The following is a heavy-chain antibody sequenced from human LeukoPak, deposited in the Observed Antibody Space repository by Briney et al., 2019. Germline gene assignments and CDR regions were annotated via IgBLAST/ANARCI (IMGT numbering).Heavy chain of an antibody. CDR2: IKEDGSQK. V-gene: IGHV3-7*01. CDR3: ARHYDGTGYSLDY. D-gene: IGHD3-22*01. Sequence: PGGSLRLSCAASGFTFSSYWMTWVRQAPGKGLEWVANIKEDGSQKFYLDSVKGRFTISRDNAKDSLFLQMNSLRAEDTAVYYCARHYDGTGYSLDYWGQGTLVTFSS. J-gene: IGHJ4*02. CDR1: GFTFSSYW.